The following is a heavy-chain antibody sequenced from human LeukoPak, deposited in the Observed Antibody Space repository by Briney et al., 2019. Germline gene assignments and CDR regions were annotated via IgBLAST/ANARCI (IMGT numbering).Heavy chain of an antibody. CDR3: AKREFDSSVFDY. J-gene: IGHJ4*02. V-gene: IGHV3-23*01. D-gene: IGHD6-6*01. CDR1: GFTFSSYA. Sequence: PGGSLRLSCATSGFTFSSYAMSWVRQAPGKGLEWVSTISGGGDSTYYADSVKGRFTISRDNSKNTLYPQMNSLRAEDTAVYYCAKREFDSSVFDYWGQGTLVTVSS. CDR2: ISGGGDST.